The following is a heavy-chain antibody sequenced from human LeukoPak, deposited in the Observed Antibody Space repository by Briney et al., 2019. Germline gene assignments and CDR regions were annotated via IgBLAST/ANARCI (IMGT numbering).Heavy chain of an antibody. D-gene: IGHD3-10*01. CDR2: INPNSGGT. Sequence: ASVKVSCKASGYTFTGDYMHWVRQAPGQGLEWMGWINPNSGGTNYAQRFQGRVTMTRDTSISTAYMELSRLRPDDTAVYYCARDSGERGSGSYLIAYWGQGTLVTVSS. J-gene: IGHJ4*02. V-gene: IGHV1-2*02. CDR1: GYTFTGDY. CDR3: ARDSGERGSGSYLIAY.